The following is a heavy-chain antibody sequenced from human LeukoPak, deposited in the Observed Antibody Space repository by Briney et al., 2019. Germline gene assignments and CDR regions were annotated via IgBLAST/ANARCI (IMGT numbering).Heavy chain of an antibody. CDR3: AKASGSGGYYNYDY. CDR1: GFTFDDYA. J-gene: IGHJ4*02. D-gene: IGHD3-10*01. Sequence: PGGSLRLSCAASGFTFDDYAMHWVRQAPGKGLEWVSGISWNSNSVVYADSVRGRFTISRDNAKNSLYLQMNSLRAEDTALYYCAKASGSGGYYNYDYWGQGTLVTVSS. CDR2: ISWNSNSV. V-gene: IGHV3-9*01.